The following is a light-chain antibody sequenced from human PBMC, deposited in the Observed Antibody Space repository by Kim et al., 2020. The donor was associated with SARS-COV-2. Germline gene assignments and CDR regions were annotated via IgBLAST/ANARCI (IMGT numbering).Light chain of an antibody. J-gene: IGKJ4*01. Sequence: AYVGDRVTITCRASQGISSYLAWYQQKPGLAPKVLIYSASTLQSGVPSRFSGSGSGTDFTLTISSLQPEDFATYYCQQLSTYPLTFGGGTKVDIK. V-gene: IGKV1-9*01. CDR3: QQLSTYPLT. CDR1: QGISSY. CDR2: SAS.